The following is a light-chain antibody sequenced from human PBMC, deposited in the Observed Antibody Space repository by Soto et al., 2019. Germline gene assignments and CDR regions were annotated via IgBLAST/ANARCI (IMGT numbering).Light chain of an antibody. V-gene: IGLV2-14*01. Sequence: QSVLTQPASVSGSPGQSITISGTGTSSDVGGYNYVSWYQQHPGKAPKFMIYDVSNRPSGVSNRFSGSKSGNTASLTISGLQAEDEADYYCISYTSSSTLYVFGTGTKVTVL. CDR2: DVS. J-gene: IGLJ1*01. CDR3: ISYTSSSTLYV. CDR1: SSDVGGYNY.